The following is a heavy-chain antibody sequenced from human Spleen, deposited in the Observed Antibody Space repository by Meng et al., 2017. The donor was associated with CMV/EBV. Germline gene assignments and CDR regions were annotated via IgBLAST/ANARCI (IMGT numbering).Heavy chain of an antibody. CDR2: FSYGGST. V-gene: IGHV4-59*01. J-gene: IGHJ4*02. CDR1: GGSINGYF. CDR3: VRLESGFWSGYFVY. D-gene: IGHD3-3*01. Sequence: SETLSLTCTVSGGSINGYFWSWIRQPPGKGLEWIGYFSYGGSTNYNPSRKSRVTILVDTSTNQFSLKLSSVTAADTAVYYCVRLESGFWSGYFVYWGQGALVTVSS.